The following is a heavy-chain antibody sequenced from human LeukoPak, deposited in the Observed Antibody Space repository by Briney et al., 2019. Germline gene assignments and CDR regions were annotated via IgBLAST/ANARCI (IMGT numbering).Heavy chain of an antibody. Sequence: PSETLSLTCAVYGGSFSGYYWSWIRQPPGKGLEWIGEINHSGSTNYNPSLKSRVTISVDTSKNQFSLKLSSATAADTAVYYCARAPLDAFDIWGQGTMVTVSS. CDR2: INHSGST. J-gene: IGHJ3*02. CDR1: GGSFSGYY. CDR3: ARAPLDAFDI. V-gene: IGHV4-34*01.